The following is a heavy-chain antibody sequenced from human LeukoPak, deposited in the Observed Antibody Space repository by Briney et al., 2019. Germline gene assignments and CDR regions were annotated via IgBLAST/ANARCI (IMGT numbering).Heavy chain of an antibody. CDR1: GFTFSSYG. CDR2: IWYDGSDK. CDR3: ARRATTMTTLDY. Sequence: GRSLRLSCAASGFTFSSYGMHWVRQAPGKGLEWVAVIWYDGSDKYYADSVKGRFTISRDNSKNTLYMEMNSLRAEDTAVYYCARRATTMTTLDYWGQGTLVTVPS. J-gene: IGHJ4*02. D-gene: IGHD4-17*01. V-gene: IGHV3-33*01.